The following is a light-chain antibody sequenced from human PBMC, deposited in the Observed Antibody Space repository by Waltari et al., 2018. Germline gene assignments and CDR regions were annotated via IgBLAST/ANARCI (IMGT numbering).Light chain of an antibody. CDR1: QTGSTIA. CDR2: STY. Sequence: EIGLTQSPGTLSLSPGDRATLSCRASQTGSTIALSWYQQKPGQAPRILIYSTYNRATGIPDRFSGSGSGTDFTLTINRLAPEDFAMYYCQQYDGIVVTFGGGTKVEI. V-gene: IGKV3-20*01. J-gene: IGKJ4*01. CDR3: QQYDGIVVT.